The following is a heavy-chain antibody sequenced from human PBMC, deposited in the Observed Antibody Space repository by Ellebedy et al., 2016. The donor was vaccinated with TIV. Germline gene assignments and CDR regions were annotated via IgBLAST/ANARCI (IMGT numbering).Heavy chain of an antibody. J-gene: IGHJ4*02. Sequence: AASVKVSCKASGYTFTNYGISWVRQPPGQGLEWMGWISGYNGNTYSAQKLQGRVIMTTDTYTSTAYMVLRSLRSDDTAVYYCARFVDGDYEDYWGQGALVTVSS. CDR2: ISGYNGNT. CDR1: GYTFTNYG. D-gene: IGHD4-17*01. CDR3: ARFVDGDYEDY. V-gene: IGHV1-18*04.